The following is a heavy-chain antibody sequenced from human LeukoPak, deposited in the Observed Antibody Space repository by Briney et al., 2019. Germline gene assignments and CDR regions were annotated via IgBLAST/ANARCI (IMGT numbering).Heavy chain of an antibody. D-gene: IGHD2/OR15-2a*01. J-gene: IGHJ3*02. CDR1: GFTFSSYT. CDR2: IAYDGSYK. CDR3: ARENRAFDI. V-gene: IGHV3-30*01. Sequence: GGSLRLSCAASGFTFSSYTMHWVRQAPGKGLEWVAVIAYDGSYKYYADSVKGRFTISRDNSRNTLYLEMNSLRAEDTAVYYCARENRAFDIWGQGTMVTVSP.